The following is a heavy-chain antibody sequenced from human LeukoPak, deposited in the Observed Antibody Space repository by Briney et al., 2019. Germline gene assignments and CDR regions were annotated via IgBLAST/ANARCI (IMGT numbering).Heavy chain of an antibody. D-gene: IGHD3-22*01. V-gene: IGHV1-24*01. J-gene: IGHJ4*02. CDR3: ARHMTYYYDSSGYFDY. Sequence: GASVKVSCKVSGYMFTELCMHWVRQAPGKGLKWMGNFDPEDGETVYAQKFQGRVTTTTDTSTSTAYMELRSLRSDDTAVYYCARHMTYYYDSSGYFDYWGQGTLVTVSS. CDR1: GYMFTELC. CDR2: FDPEDGET.